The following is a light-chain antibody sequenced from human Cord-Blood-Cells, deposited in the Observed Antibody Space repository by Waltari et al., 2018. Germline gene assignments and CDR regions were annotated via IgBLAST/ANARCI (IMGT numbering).Light chain of an antibody. CDR2: EGS. CDR1: SCDVGSYNL. J-gene: IGLJ3*02. V-gene: IGLV2-23*01. CDR3: CSYAGSWV. Sequence: QSALTQPASVSGSPGQSITISCTGTSCDVGSYNLVSWYQQHPGKAPKLMIYEGSKRPSGVSNRLSGSKSGNTASLTISGLQAEDEADYYCCSYAGSWVFGGGTKLTVL.